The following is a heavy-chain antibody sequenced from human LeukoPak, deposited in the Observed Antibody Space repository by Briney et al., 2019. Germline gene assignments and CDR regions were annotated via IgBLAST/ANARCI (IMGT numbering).Heavy chain of an antibody. CDR3: AKGQETESRIDS. CDR2: ISYDGSNK. D-gene: IGHD2/OR15-2a*01. Sequence: GRYLRLSGAASGFTFSSYARHWVRQAPGKVLEWVAVISYDGSNKYYADSVKGRFTISRDDSKNTLYLQMNSLRAEDTALYYCAKGQETESRIDSWGQGTLVTVSS. J-gene: IGHJ4*02. CDR1: GFTFSSYA. V-gene: IGHV3-30*04.